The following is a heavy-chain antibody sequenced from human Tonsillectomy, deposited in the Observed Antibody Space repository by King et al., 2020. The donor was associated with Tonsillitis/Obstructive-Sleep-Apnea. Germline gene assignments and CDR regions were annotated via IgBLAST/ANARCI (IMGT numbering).Heavy chain of an antibody. V-gene: IGHV1-18*01. Sequence: QLVQSGAEVKKPGASVKVSCKASVYTFTSYGISWGRQGPGQGLEWKGWSSAYSGKTNYAQKLQGRVTMTTDTSTSTAYMELRSLRSDDTAVYYCARDQEQWLSSYNWFDPWGQGTLVTVSS. CDR1: VYTFTSYG. CDR2: SSAYSGKT. J-gene: IGHJ5*02. CDR3: ARDQEQWLSSYNWFDP. D-gene: IGHD6-19*01.